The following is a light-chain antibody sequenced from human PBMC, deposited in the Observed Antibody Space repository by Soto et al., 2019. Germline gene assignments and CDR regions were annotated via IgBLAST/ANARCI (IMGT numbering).Light chain of an antibody. V-gene: IGKV1-5*01. CDR1: QRVNTC. J-gene: IGKJ1*01. CDR2: DAS. Sequence: DIQMTQSPSTLSASVGDRGSITFRASQRVNTCLAWYQQKPGKAPTLLIYDASSLQSGVPSRFSGSGSGTEFTLTISSLQPDDFATYYCQQYQIDWTFGQGTKVDIK. CDR3: QQYQIDWT.